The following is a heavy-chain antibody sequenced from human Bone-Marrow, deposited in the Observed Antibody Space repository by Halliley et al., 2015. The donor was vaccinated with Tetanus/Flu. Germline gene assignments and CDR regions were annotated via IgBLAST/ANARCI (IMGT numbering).Heavy chain of an antibody. CDR2: VFYGGGA. CDR3: ARQRFWNSYSDY. D-gene: IGHD3-3*01. J-gene: IGHJ4*02. Sequence: LGGFGYVFYGGGADSTPPLRSRVLVSVATSKNQFSLKLTSLTAADTGIYYCARQRFWNSYSDYWGQGTLVTVSS. V-gene: IGHV4-59*08.